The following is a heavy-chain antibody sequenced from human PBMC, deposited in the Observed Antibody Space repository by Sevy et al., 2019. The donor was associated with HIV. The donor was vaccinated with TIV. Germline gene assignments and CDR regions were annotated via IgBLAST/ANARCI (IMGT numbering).Heavy chain of an antibody. CDR2: ISYDGSNK. Sequence: GGSLRLSCAASGFTFSSYAMHWVRQAPGKGLEWVAVISYDGSNKYYADSVKGRFTISRDNSKNTLYLQMNSLRAEDTAVYYCARDGDWRPYIVVVTARPHPGGYFDYWGQGTLVTVSS. CDR3: ARDGDWRPYIVVVTARPHPGGYFDY. CDR1: GFTFSSYA. J-gene: IGHJ4*02. V-gene: IGHV3-30-3*01. D-gene: IGHD2-21*02.